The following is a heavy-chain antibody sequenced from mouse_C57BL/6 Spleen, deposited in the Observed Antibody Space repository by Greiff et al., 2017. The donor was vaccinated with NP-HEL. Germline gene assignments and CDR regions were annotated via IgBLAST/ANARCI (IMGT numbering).Heavy chain of an antibody. CDR1: GYAFSSYW. J-gene: IGHJ4*01. V-gene: IGHV1-80*01. Sequence: VQLQQSGAELVKPGASVKISCKASGYAFSSYWMNWVKQRPGKGLEWIGQIYPGDGDTNYNGKFKGKATLTADKSSSTAYMQLSSLTSEDSAVYFCASETAITTVVAPYAMDYWGQGTSVTVSS. D-gene: IGHD1-1*01. CDR2: IYPGDGDT. CDR3: ASETAITTVVAPYAMDY.